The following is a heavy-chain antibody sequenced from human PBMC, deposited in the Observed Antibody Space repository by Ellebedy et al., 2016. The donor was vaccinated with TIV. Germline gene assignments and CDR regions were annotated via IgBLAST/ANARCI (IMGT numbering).Heavy chain of an antibody. CDR3: AGTYNGNSNFDY. D-gene: IGHD1-7*01. CDR2: FHSSGST. J-gene: IGHJ4*02. V-gene: IGHV4-59*08. CDR1: GGSISRYY. Sequence: MPSETLSLTCTVPGGSISRYYWSWIRPSPGKRLEWIAYFHSSGSTDYNPSLKSRVSLSVDTSKNQFSLRLSSVTAADTAVYYCAGTYNGNSNFDYWGQGTQVTVSS.